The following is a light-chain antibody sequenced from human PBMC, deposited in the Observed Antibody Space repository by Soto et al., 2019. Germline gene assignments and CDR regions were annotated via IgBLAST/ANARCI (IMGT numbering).Light chain of an antibody. V-gene: IGKV3-15*01. CDR1: QSVSSN. CDR2: GAS. CDR3: QQSNNWPRT. Sequence: EIVMTQSPATLSVSPGERATLSCRASQSVSSNLAWYQQKPGQAPRLLIYGASTRATGIPARFSGSGSGTEFTLTISSLQSEAFAVYYCQQSNNWPRTFSQGTKVEIK. J-gene: IGKJ1*01.